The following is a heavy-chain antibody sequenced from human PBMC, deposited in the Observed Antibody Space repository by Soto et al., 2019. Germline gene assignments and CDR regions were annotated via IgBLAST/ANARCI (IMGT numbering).Heavy chain of an antibody. CDR1: GYTFTSYA. CDR3: ARDMGFGLSDY. V-gene: IGHV1-3*01. J-gene: IGHJ4*02. D-gene: IGHD3-10*01. CDR2: INAGNGNT. Sequence: QVQLVQSGAEVKKPGASVKVSCKASGYTFTSYAMHWVRQAPGQRLEWMGWINAGNGNTKYSQKFQGRVTITRDPSASTVYMELSSLRSEDTAVYYCARDMGFGLSDYWGQGTLVTVSS.